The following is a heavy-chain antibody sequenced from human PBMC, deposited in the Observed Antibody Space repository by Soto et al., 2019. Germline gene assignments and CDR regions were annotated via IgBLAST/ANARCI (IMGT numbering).Heavy chain of an antibody. V-gene: IGHV3-11*06. Sequence: QVQLVESGGGVVKPAGSLRLSCAASGFTFSDYFMSWIRQAPGKGLEWVSFISGSSDNIKYADSVKGRFTISRDNAKNSLYLQMNSLRAEDTAVYYCVRDSARIVVVPRVDGDNWLAPWGQGTLVTVSS. CDR3: VRDSARIVVVPRVDGDNWLAP. J-gene: IGHJ5*02. CDR1: GFTFSDYF. D-gene: IGHD2-2*01. CDR2: ISGSSDNI.